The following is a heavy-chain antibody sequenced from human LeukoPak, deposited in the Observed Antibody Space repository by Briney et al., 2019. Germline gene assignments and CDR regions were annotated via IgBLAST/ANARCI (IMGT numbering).Heavy chain of an antibody. J-gene: IGHJ3*02. D-gene: IGHD3-22*01. V-gene: IGHV1-2*02. CDR1: GYTFTGYY. Sequence: ASVKVFCKASGYTFTGYYMHWVRQAPGQGLEWMGWINPNSGGTNYAQKFQGRVTMTRNTSISTAYMELSSLRSEDTAVYYCARGDSTYDAFDIWGQGTMVTVSS. CDR3: ARGDSTYDAFDI. CDR2: INPNSGGT.